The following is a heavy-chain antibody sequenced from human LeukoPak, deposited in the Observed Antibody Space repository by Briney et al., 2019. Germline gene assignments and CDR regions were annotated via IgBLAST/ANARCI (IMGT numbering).Heavy chain of an antibody. J-gene: IGHJ5*02. V-gene: IGHV3-7*01. Sequence: GGSLRLSCAASGFTFNNYWMTWVRQAPGKGLEWVGNINLDGSDKYYGDSVKGRFTISRDNAKNSLYLQMNSLRAEDTAVYYCARAPYGDYVSYPWGQGTLVTVSS. D-gene: IGHD4-17*01. CDR2: INLDGSDK. CDR3: ARAPYGDYVSYP. CDR1: GFTFNNYW.